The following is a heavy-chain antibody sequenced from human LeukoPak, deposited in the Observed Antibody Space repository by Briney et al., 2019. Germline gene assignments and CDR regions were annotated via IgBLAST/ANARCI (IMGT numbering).Heavy chain of an antibody. CDR1: GGSISSGGYS. J-gene: IGHJ4*02. CDR2: IYHSGST. CDR3: ATGYKNYFDY. V-gene: IGHV4-30-2*01. Sequence: SQTLSLTCAVSGGSISSGGYSWSWIRQPPGKGLEWIGYIYHSGSTYYNPSLKSRVTISVDRSKNQFSLKLSSVTAADTAVYYCATGYKNYFDYWGQGTLVTVSS. D-gene: IGHD3-9*01.